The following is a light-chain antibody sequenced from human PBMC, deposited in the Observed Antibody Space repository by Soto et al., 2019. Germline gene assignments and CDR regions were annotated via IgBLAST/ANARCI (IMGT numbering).Light chain of an antibody. CDR1: STDVGAYNF. V-gene: IGLV2-14*03. CDR2: DVS. Sequence: QSVLTQPASVSGSPGQSIAISCTGTSTDVGAYNFVSWYQQYPGKAPKLIIYDVSNRPSGVSSRFSGSKSGNTASLTISGLQAEDEADYYCSSYTTISTYVFGGGTKLTVL. CDR3: SSYTTISTYV. J-gene: IGLJ1*01.